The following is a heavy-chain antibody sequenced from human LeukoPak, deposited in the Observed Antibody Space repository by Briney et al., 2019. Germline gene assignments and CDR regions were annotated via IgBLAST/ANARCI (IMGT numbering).Heavy chain of an antibody. CDR3: ARIVGHTRSEF. J-gene: IGHJ4*02. CDR1: GFTFSGYV. Sequence: GGSLRLSCAASGFTFSGYVMTWVRQAPGKGLECVSSITFSSSHIYYADSVKGRFTISRDDSKNTLYLQMSSLRNEDTAVYFCARIVGHTRSEFWGQGTLVTVSS. D-gene: IGHD1-26*01. CDR2: ITFSSSHI. V-gene: IGHV3-21*01.